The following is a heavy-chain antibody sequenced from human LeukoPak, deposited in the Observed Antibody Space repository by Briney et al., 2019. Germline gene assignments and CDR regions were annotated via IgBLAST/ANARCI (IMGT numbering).Heavy chain of an antibody. CDR2: IYYSEST. D-gene: IGHD2-21*01. J-gene: IGHJ4*02. CDR3: AGQDSVVVIAKVDY. V-gene: IGHV4-39*01. Sequence: PSETLSLTCTVSGGSISSSSYYWGWIRQPPGKGLEWIGSIYYSESTYYNPSLKSRVTISVDTSKNQFSLKLSSVTAADTAVYYCAGQDSVVVIAKVDYWGQGTLVTVSS. CDR1: GGSISSSSYY.